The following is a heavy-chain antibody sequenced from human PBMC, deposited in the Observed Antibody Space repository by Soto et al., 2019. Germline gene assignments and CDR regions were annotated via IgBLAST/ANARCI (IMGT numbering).Heavy chain of an antibody. CDR3: ARDHLRGVGATSSAYNWFDP. Sequence: ASVKVSCEASGYTFTGYYMHWVRQAPGQGLEWMGWINPNSGGTNYAQKFQGWVTMTRDTSISTAYMELSRLRSDDTAVYYCARDHLRGVGATSSAYNWFDPWGQGTLVTVSS. D-gene: IGHD1-26*01. CDR1: GYTFTGYY. V-gene: IGHV1-2*04. J-gene: IGHJ5*02. CDR2: INPNSGGT.